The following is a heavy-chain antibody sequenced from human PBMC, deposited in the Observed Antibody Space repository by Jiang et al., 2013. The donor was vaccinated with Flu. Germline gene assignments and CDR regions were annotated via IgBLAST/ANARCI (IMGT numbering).Heavy chain of an antibody. V-gene: IGHV5-51*01. Sequence: VQLVESGAEVEKPGESLKISCKGSGYSFTSYWIGWVRQMPGKGLEWMGIVYPGDSNTRYSPSFQGQVTISADKSISTAYLQWSSLRASDTAMYYCARIETFRGLIYYFDYWGQGTLVTVSS. J-gene: IGHJ4*02. CDR3: ARIETFRGLIYYFDY. CDR2: VYPGDSNT. D-gene: IGHD3-16*01. CDR1: GYSFTSYW.